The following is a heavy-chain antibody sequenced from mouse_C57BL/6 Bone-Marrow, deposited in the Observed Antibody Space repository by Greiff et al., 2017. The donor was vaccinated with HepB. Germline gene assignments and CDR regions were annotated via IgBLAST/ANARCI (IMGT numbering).Heavy chain of an antibody. CDR3: ARRYSLLSWFAY. Sequence: QVQLKQPGAEFVKPGASVKLSCKASGYTFTSYWMQWVKQRPGQGLEWIGEIDPSDSYINYNQKFKGKATLTVDTSSSTAYMQLSSLTSEDSAVYYCARRYSLLSWFAYWGQGTLVTVSA. D-gene: IGHD1-1*01. CDR1: GYTFTSYW. V-gene: IGHV1-50*01. J-gene: IGHJ3*01. CDR2: IDPSDSYI.